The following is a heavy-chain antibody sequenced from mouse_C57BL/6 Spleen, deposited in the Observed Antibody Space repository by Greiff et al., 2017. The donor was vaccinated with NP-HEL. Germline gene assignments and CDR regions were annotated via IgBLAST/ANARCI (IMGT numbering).Heavy chain of an antibody. V-gene: IGHV1-64*01. CDR1: GYTFTSYW. Sequence: VQLQQPGAELVKPGASVKLSCKASGYTFTSYWMHWVKQRPGQGLEWIGMIHPNSGSTNYNEKFKSKATLTVDKSSSTAYMQLSSLTSEDSAVYYCARGHYDGSSPPLGFDVWGTGTTVTVSS. CDR3: ARGHYDGSSPPLGFDV. D-gene: IGHD1-1*01. CDR2: IHPNSGST. J-gene: IGHJ1*03.